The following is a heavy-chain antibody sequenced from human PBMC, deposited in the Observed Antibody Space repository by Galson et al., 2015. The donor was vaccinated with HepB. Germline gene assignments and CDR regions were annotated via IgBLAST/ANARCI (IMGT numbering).Heavy chain of an antibody. V-gene: IGHV3-64*04. Sequence: LRLSCAASGFTFSNYLMHWVRQAPGKGLEYVSAISTSGGSTYYADSVKGRFTISRDNSKNTLYLQVNSLRVEDTAIYYCAKGRPERPPEHRGYDLPDDWGQGTLVTVSS. CDR1: GFTFSNYL. CDR2: ISTSGGST. D-gene: IGHD5-12*01. J-gene: IGHJ4*02. CDR3: AKGRPERPPEHRGYDLPDD.